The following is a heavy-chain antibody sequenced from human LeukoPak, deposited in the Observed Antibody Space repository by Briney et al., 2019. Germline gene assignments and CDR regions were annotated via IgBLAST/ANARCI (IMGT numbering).Heavy chain of an antibody. D-gene: IGHD4-11*01. CDR2: ISAYSGRT. V-gene: IGHV1-18*01. CDR1: GYPFPRHR. J-gene: IGHJ4*02. CDR3: ARDKDYNFDY. Sequence: ASVKDSCKTSGYPFPRHRISAVRQAPGQGLDGMGWISAYSGRTNYAQELQGRVTMTTDTSTSTAYMELRSLRSDDTAVYYCARDKDYNFDYWGQGTLVTVSS.